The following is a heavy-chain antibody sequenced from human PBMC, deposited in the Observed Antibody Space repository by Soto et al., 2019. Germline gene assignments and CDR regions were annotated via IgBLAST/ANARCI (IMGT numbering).Heavy chain of an antibody. D-gene: IGHD1-1*01. Sequence: EVQLLESGGDLVQPGGSLRLSCAASGFTFRSYTMYWVRQAPGKGLEWVSTFVGSTGSTFYADSVKGRFTISRDDSKNTRYLQMNSLRAEDTAVYYCAKRHTTVATPANYFDYWGQGTLVTVSS. CDR2: FVGSTGST. V-gene: IGHV3-23*01. CDR1: GFTFRSYT. CDR3: AKRHTTVATPANYFDY. J-gene: IGHJ4*02.